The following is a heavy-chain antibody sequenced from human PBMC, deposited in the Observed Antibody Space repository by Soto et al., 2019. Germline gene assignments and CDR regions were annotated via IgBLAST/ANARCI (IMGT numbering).Heavy chain of an antibody. D-gene: IGHD3-22*01. V-gene: IGHV1-18*01. J-gene: IGHJ2*01. CDR2: ISAYSRKT. CDR3: ARDESMIVASYFDL. CDR1: GSTFTSYS. Sequence: QVQLVQSGAEVKKPGASVKVSCQASGSTFTSYSFNWVRQAPGQGLEWMGWISAYSRKTNYAQKFQGRVTMTIDTSTNTAYMELRSLRSDDTAVYFCARDESMIVASYFDLWGRGTLVAVSS.